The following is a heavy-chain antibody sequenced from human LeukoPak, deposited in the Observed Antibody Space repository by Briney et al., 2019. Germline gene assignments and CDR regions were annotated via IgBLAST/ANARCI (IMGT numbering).Heavy chain of an antibody. V-gene: IGHV1-69*05. CDR1: GGTFSSYA. D-gene: IGHD2-2*01. CDR2: IIPVFGTA. CDR3: ARAVAQYCSSTSCYLDY. J-gene: IGHJ4*02. Sequence: SVKVSCKASGGTFSSYAISWVRQAPGQGLEWMGGIIPVFGTANYAQKFQGRVTITTDESTSTAYMELSSLRSEDTAVYYCARAVAQYCSSTSCYLDYWGQGTLVTVSS.